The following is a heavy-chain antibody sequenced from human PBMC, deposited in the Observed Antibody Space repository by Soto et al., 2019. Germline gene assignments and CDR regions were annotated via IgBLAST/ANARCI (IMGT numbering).Heavy chain of an antibody. J-gene: IGHJ4*02. CDR2: IYYTGST. V-gene: IGHV4-31*03. CDR1: GGSISSGSYY. Sequence: PXESLSLNCTVSGGSISSGSYYWSWVRQHPGKGLEWIGNIYYTGSTYYNPSLKSRVTISVDTSKNQFSLKLSSVTAADTAVYYCARDFGYWGQGTLVTVSS. CDR3: ARDFGY.